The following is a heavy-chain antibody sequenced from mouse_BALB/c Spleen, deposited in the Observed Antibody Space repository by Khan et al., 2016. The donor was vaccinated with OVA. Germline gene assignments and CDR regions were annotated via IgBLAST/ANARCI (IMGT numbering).Heavy chain of an antibody. J-gene: IGHJ2*01. D-gene: IGHD2-10*01. V-gene: IGHV1S134*01. CDR3: AAAYYGNYFDY. CDR2: IYPGNGYT. Sequence: VQLQQSGAELGRPGPSVSLSCTISGFTFTSYGIKWVKQRPGQGLEWIGYIYPGNGYTVYNEKFQGKATLTSDTSSSIVFMQFTSLTSEDSAIXICAAAYYGNYFDYWGQGTTLTVSS. CDR1: GFTFTSYG.